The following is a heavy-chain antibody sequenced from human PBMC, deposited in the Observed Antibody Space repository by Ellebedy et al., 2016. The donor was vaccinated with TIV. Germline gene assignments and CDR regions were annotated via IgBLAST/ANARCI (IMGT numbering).Heavy chain of an antibody. CDR3: AKDLRPSYYPHSRDLKSDGFEF. D-gene: IGHD2-21*01. CDR1: GFKFADYI. Sequence: GGSLRLSXVTSGFKFADYIMHWVRQVPGKGLEWVSSISWNGRSVAYADSVQGRFVISRDNLKKSLYIQLNSLRLEDTALYFCAKDLRPSYYPHSRDLKSDGFEFWGQGTNVNVSS. J-gene: IGHJ3*01. CDR2: ISWNGRSV. V-gene: IGHV3-9*01.